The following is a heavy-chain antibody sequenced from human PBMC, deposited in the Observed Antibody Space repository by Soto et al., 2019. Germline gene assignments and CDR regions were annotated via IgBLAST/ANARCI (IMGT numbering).Heavy chain of an antibody. J-gene: IGHJ4*02. CDR1: GYTFTSYG. CDR2: ISAYNGNT. V-gene: IGHV1-18*01. Sequence: QVQLVQSGAEVKKPGASVKVSCKASGYTFTSYGISWVRQAPGQGLEWMGWISAYNGNTNYAQKLQGRGTMTTDTSTSTAYMELRSLRSDDTAVYYCARDPHLVVAATGSFVDWGQGTLVTVSS. D-gene: IGHD2-15*01. CDR3: ARDPHLVVAATGSFVD.